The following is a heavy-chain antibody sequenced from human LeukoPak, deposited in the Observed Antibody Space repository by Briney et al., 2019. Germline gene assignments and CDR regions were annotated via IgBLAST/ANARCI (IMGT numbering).Heavy chain of an antibody. J-gene: IGHJ4*02. CDR1: GFTFSSYA. Sequence: PGGSLRLSCVASGFTFSSYAMHWVRQAPGKGLEWVAVISYDGSNKYYADSVKGRFTISRDNSKNTLYLQMNSLRAEDTAVYYCARDPGYYDSSGYKYYFDYWGQGTLVTVSS. CDR3: ARDPGYYDSSGYKYYFDY. CDR2: ISYDGSNK. V-gene: IGHV3-30*04. D-gene: IGHD3-22*01.